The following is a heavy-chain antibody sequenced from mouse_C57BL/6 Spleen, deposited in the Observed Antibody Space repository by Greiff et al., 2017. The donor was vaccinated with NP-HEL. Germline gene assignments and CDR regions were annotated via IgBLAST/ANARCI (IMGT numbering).Heavy chain of an antibody. J-gene: IGHJ3*01. CDR1: GFAFTNYL. CDR2: INPGSGGT. Sequence: VQLQQSGAELVRPGTSVKVSCKASGFAFTNYLIEWVKQRPGQGLAWIGVINPGSGGTNYNEKFKGKATLTADKSSSTAYMQLSSLTSEDSAVYFCARSDSSGYPFAYWGQGTLVTVSA. D-gene: IGHD3-2*02. CDR3: ARSDSSGYPFAY. V-gene: IGHV1-54*01.